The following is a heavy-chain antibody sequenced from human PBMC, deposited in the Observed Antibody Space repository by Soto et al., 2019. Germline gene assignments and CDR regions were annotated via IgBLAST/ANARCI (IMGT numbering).Heavy chain of an antibody. D-gene: IGHD4-17*01. V-gene: IGHV3-33*06. Sequence: PGGSLRLSCAASGFTFSSYGMHWVRQAPGKGLEWVAVIWDDGSNKYYADSVKGRFTISRDNSKNTLYLQMNSLRAEDTAVYYCAKDGVTTVLTHYFDYWGQGTLVTVSS. CDR2: IWDDGSNK. CDR1: GFTFSSYG. J-gene: IGHJ4*02. CDR3: AKDGVTTVLTHYFDY.